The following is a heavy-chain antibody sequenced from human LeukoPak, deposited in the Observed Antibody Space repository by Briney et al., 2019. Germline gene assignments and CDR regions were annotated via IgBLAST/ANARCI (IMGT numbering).Heavy chain of an antibody. J-gene: IGHJ3*02. CDR1: GLTFNSYG. Sequence: PGGSLRLSCAVSGLTFNSYGMSWVRQAPGKGLEWVAVISYDGSNKYYADSVKGRFTISRDNSKNTLYLQMNSLRAEDTAVYYCSPLGIWGQGTMVTVSS. V-gene: IGHV3-30*03. CDR2: ISYDGSNK. CDR3: SPLGI.